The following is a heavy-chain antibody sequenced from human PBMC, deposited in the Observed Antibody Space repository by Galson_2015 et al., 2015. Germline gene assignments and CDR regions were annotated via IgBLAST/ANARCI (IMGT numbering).Heavy chain of an antibody. CDR2: IYYSGST. Sequence: TLSLTCTVSGGSISSSSYYWGWIRQPPGKGLEWIGSIYYSGSTYYNPSLKSRVTISVDTSKNQFSLKLSSVTAADTAVYYCARVRELCSGGSCYSVPGAFDIWGQGTMVTVSS. J-gene: IGHJ3*02. CDR1: GGSISSSSYY. D-gene: IGHD2-15*01. V-gene: IGHV4-39*07. CDR3: ARVRELCSGGSCYSVPGAFDI.